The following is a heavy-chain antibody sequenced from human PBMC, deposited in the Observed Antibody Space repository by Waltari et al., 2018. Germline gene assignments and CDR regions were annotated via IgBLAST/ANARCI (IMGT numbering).Heavy chain of an antibody. CDR1: GYTFTDYR. CDR2: IYPDSGVS. D-gene: IGHD2-15*01. Sequence: QVQLMQSGAEVKRPGASVKVSCKASGYTFTDYRMHWVRQAPGQGLEWMGWIYPDSGVSKYAQKLQGWVTMTRDTSISTAYMELSRLRSDDTAVYYCARDYCNGGSCFFYYMDVWGKGTTVTVSS. CDR3: ARDYCNGGSCFFYYMDV. V-gene: IGHV1-2*04. J-gene: IGHJ6*03.